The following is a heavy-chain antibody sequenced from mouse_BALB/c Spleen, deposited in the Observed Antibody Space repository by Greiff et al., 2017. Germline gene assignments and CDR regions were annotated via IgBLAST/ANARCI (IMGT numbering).Heavy chain of an antibody. CDR3: TSLYAMDY. V-gene: IGHV1S16*01. Sequence: QVQLQQSGPELVRPGVSVKLSCKASGYTFTSYYMYWVKQRPGQGLEWIGGINPSNGGTNFNEKFKSKATLTVDKSSSTAYMQLSSLTSEDSAVYYCTSLYAMDYWGQGTSVTVSS. CDR2: INPSNGGT. J-gene: IGHJ4*01. CDR1: GYTFTSYY.